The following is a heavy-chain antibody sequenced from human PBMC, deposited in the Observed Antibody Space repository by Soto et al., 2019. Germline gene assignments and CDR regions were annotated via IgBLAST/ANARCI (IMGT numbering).Heavy chain of an antibody. CDR3: ASGLWTFQH. CDR1: GFTFSNYW. Sequence: GGSLRLSCAVCGFTFSNYWMSWVRQAPGKGLEWVASIKQDGSEKYYVDSVKGRFTISRDNAKNSLYLQMNSLGAEDTAVYFCASGLWTFQHWGQGTLVTVSS. J-gene: IGHJ1*01. V-gene: IGHV3-7*01. D-gene: IGHD3-10*01. CDR2: IKQDGSEK.